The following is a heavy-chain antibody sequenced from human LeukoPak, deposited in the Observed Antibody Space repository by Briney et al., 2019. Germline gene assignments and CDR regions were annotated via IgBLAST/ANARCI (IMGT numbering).Heavy chain of an antibody. CDR3: ATLSSGDY. V-gene: IGHV4-34*01. J-gene: IGHJ4*02. Sequence: SETLSLTCAVYGGSFSGYYWSWIRQPPGKGLEWIGEINHSGSTNYNPFLKSRVTISVDTSKNQFSLKLSSVTAADTAVYYCATLSSGDYWGQGTLVTVSS. CDR1: GGSFSGYY. CDR2: INHSGST. D-gene: IGHD6-25*01.